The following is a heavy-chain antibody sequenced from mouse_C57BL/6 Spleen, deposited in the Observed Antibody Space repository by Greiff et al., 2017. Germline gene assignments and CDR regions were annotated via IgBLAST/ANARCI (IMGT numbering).Heavy chain of an antibody. CDR2: SNPNNGGT. CDR3: ARLRRGYFDV. V-gene: IGHV1-26*01. Sequence: VQLQQSGPELVKPGASVKISCKASGYTFTDYYMNWVKQSHGKSLEWIGDSNPNNGGTSYNQKFKGKATLTVDKSSSTAYMELRSLTSEDSAVYYCARLRRGYFDVWGTGTTVTVSS. D-gene: IGHD2-12*01. CDR1: GYTFTDYY. J-gene: IGHJ1*03.